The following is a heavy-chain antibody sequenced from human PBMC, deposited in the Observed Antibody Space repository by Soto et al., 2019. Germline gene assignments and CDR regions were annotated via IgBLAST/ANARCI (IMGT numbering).Heavy chain of an antibody. Sequence: ASAKVSCKASGYTFTSYDINWVRQATGQGLEWMGWMNPNSGNTGYAQKFQGRVTMTRNTSISTAYMELSSLRSEDTAVYYCARGVRGVIDYYGMDVWGQGTTVTVSS. J-gene: IGHJ6*02. CDR1: GYTFTSYD. CDR3: ARGVRGVIDYYGMDV. D-gene: IGHD3-10*01. CDR2: MNPNSGNT. V-gene: IGHV1-8*01.